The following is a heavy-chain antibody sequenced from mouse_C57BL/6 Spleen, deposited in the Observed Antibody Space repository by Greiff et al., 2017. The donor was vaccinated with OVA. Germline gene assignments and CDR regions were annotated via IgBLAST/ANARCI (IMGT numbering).Heavy chain of an antibody. J-gene: IGHJ1*03. CDR1: GFSLTSYA. Sequence: VQVVESGPGLVAPSQSLSITCTVSGFSLTSYAISWVRQPPGKGLEWLGVIWTGGGTNYNSALKSRLSISKDNSKSQVFLKMNSLQTDDTARYYCARNSGVYYDYDNWYFDVWGTGTTVTVSS. D-gene: IGHD2-4*01. CDR3: ARNSGVYYDYDNWYFDV. V-gene: IGHV2-9-1*01. CDR2: IWTGGGT.